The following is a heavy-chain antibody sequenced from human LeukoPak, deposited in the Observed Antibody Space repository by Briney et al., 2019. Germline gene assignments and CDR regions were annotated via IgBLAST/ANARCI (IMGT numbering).Heavy chain of an antibody. Sequence: GASVKVSCKASGYTFTGYYMQWVRQAPGQGLEWMGWINPNSGGTNYAQKFQGRVTMTRDTSISTAYMELSRLRSDDTAVYYCASHPVKEYPSYSRWGQGTLVTVSS. CDR3: ASHPVKEYPSYSR. CDR2: INPNSGGT. CDR1: GYTFTGYY. D-gene: IGHD2-2*01. J-gene: IGHJ4*02. V-gene: IGHV1-2*02.